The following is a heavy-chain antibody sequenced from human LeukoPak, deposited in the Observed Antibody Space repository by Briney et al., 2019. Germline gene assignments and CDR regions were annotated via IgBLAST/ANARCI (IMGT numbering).Heavy chain of an antibody. Sequence: ASVKVSCKVSGYTLTELSMHWVRQAPGKGLEWMGGFDPEDGETIYAQKFQGRVTMTEDTSTDTAYMELSSLRSEDTAVYYCARVPTNWNDDLLEKNWFDPWGQGTLVTVSS. V-gene: IGHV1-24*01. CDR1: GYTLTELS. D-gene: IGHD1-1*01. CDR3: ARVPTNWNDDLLEKNWFDP. CDR2: FDPEDGET. J-gene: IGHJ5*02.